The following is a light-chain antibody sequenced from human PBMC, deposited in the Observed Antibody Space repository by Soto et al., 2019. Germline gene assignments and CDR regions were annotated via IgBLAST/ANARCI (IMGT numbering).Light chain of an antibody. CDR1: SSNIGAGYD. CDR3: QSYDVRLSVV. V-gene: IGLV1-40*01. Sequence: QSVLTQPPSVSGAPGQTVTISCTGGSSNIGAGYDVHWYQQLPGTAPRLLIYANTIRLSGVPDRFSGSKSGTSVSLTITGLQADDDGDYYCQSYDVRLSVVFGRGTKLTVL. CDR2: ANT. J-gene: IGLJ2*01.